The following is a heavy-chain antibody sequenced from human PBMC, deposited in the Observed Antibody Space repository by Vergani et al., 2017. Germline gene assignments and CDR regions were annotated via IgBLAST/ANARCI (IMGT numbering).Heavy chain of an antibody. D-gene: IGHD3-3*01. CDR1: GYTFTGYY. Sequence: QVQLVQSGAEVKKPGASVKVSCKASGYTFTGYYMHWVRQAPGQGRGWMGRINPNSGGTTYAQKCHGRVTMTMDTFISTAYMDLSRLRSDDTAVYYCVKGSGTMFGVVTPEYWGQGTLVTVSS. CDR2: INPNSGGT. J-gene: IGHJ4*02. V-gene: IGHV1-2*06. CDR3: VKGSGTMFGVVTPEY.